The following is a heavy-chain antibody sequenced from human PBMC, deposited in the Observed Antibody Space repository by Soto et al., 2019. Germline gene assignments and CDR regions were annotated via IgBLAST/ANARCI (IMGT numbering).Heavy chain of an antibody. CDR2: IYYTGST. Sequence: QVQLQESGPGLVKPSETLSLTCTVSGGSVSSESHYWSWIRQTPGKGLEWIGYIYYTGSTNYNPSLKGRVTMSVDTSRDQVSLWLRSVTRADTAVYYCARDQYDVRSGSYYYAMEVWGQGTKVTVSS. CDR3: ARDQYDVRSGSYYYAMEV. J-gene: IGHJ6*02. CDR1: GGSVSSESHY. V-gene: IGHV4-61*01. D-gene: IGHD3-3*01.